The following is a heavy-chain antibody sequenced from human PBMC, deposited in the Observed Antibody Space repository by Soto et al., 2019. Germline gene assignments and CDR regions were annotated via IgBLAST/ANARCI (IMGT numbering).Heavy chain of an antibody. Sequence: ASVKVSCKASGGTFSKYAISWVRQAPGQGLEWLGGIIPMFGTPNYAQKFQGRVTISADESTTTAYLELSSLRSADTAVYFCSNGVCSFFYNHDMDVWGQGTTVTVSS. D-gene: IGHD2-8*01. J-gene: IGHJ6*02. CDR3: SNGVCSFFYNHDMDV. V-gene: IGHV1-69*13. CDR2: IIPMFGTP. CDR1: GGTFSKYA.